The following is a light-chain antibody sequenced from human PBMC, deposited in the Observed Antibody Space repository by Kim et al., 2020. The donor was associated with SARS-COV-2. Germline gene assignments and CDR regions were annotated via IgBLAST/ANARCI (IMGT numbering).Light chain of an antibody. Sequence: AQGERATLSCRASQSVSRYLAWYQQKPGQAPRLLIYDASNRATGIPARFSGSGSGTDFTLTISSLEPEDFAVYYCQQRSNWPPITFGQGTRLEIK. CDR2: DAS. CDR1: QSVSRY. V-gene: IGKV3-11*01. CDR3: QQRSNWPPIT. J-gene: IGKJ5*01.